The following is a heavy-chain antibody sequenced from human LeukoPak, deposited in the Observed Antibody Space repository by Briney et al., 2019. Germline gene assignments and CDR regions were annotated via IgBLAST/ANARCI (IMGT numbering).Heavy chain of an antibody. CDR3: ARGPHYYGSGSHPEDY. Sequence: ASVKVSCKASGYTFTSYGISWVRQAPGQGLEWMGWISAYNGNTNYAQKLQGRVTMTTDTSTSTAYMELRSLRSDDTAVYYCARGPHYYGSGSHPEDYWGQGTLVTVSS. CDR1: GYTFTSYG. V-gene: IGHV1-18*04. CDR2: ISAYNGNT. D-gene: IGHD3-10*01. J-gene: IGHJ4*02.